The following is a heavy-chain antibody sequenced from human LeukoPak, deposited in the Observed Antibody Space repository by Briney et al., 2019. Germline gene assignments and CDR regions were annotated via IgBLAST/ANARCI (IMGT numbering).Heavy chain of an antibody. CDR2: ISSSSSII. V-gene: IGHV3-48*01. Sequence: GGSLRLSCAASGFTFSTYNMNWVRQAPGKGLEWVSYISSSSSIIYYADSVKGRFTISRDNAKNSLYLQMNSLRAEDTAVYYCATGPIVVVPAAIDYYYGMDVWGQGTTVTVSS. CDR3: ATGPIVVVPAAIDYYYGMDV. J-gene: IGHJ6*02. CDR1: GFTFSTYN. D-gene: IGHD2-2*02.